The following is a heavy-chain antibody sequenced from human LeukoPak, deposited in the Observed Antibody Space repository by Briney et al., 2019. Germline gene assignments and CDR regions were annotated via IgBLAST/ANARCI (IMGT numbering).Heavy chain of an antibody. V-gene: IGHV4-4*02. Sequence: PSETLSLTCAVSGDSISSNNWWSWVRQPPGKGLEWIGSIYYSGSTYYNPSLKSRVTISVDTSKNQFSLKLSSVTAADTAVYYCARVYGYCSGGSCYHTGTGFDPWGQGTLVTVSS. CDR2: IYYSGST. J-gene: IGHJ5*02. D-gene: IGHD2-15*01. CDR1: GDSISSNNW. CDR3: ARVYGYCSGGSCYHTGTGFDP.